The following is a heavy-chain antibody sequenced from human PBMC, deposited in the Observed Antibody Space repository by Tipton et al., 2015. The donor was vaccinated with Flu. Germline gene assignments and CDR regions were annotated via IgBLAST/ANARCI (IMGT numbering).Heavy chain of an antibody. D-gene: IGHD2-2*01. V-gene: IGHV4-30-4*01. Sequence: TLSLTCTVSGGSISSGDYYWSWIRQPPGKGLEWIGYIYYSGSTYYNPSLKSRVTISVDTSKNQFSLKLSSVTAADTAVYYCARSITRDAFDIWGQGTMFTVSS. CDR2: IYYSGST. CDR1: GGSISSGDYY. CDR3: ARSITRDAFDI. J-gene: IGHJ3*02.